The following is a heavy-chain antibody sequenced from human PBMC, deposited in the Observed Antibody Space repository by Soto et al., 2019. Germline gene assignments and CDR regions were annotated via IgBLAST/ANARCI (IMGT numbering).Heavy chain of an antibody. D-gene: IGHD3-10*01. J-gene: IGHJ6*02. CDR1: GATFSSYA. Sequence: QVQLVQSGAEVKKPGSSVKVSCKASGATFSSYAISWVRQAPGQGLEWMGGIIPIFGTANYTQKFQGRVTSTADESTSTAYMELSSLRSEDTAVYYCARDGSMVRGGNYYYYGMDVWGQGTTVTVSS. V-gene: IGHV1-69*01. CDR3: ARDGSMVRGGNYYYYGMDV. CDR2: IIPIFGTA.